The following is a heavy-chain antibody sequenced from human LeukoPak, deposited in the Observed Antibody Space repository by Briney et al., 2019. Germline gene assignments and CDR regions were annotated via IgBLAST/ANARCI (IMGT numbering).Heavy chain of an antibody. V-gene: IGHV4-59*01. Sequence: PSETLSLTCTVSGGSISSYYWSWIRQPPGKGLEWIGYIYYSGSTNYNPSLRSRVTISVDTSKNQSSLKLSSVTAADTAVYYCARDQLGYCSSTSCYPYYYGMDVWGQGTTVTVSS. CDR2: IYYSGST. CDR3: ARDQLGYCSSTSCYPYYYGMDV. D-gene: IGHD2-2*01. J-gene: IGHJ6*02. CDR1: GGSISSYY.